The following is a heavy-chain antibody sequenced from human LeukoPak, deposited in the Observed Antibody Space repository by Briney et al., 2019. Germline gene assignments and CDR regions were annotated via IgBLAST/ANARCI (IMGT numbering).Heavy chain of an antibody. Sequence: PSETLSLTRTVSGGSISGDYWSWICQPPGKGLEWIGYIYYSGSTNYNPSLKSRVTISVDTSKNQFSLKLSSVTAADTAVYYCARHSSSWAEPNFDYWGQGTLVTVSS. J-gene: IGHJ4*02. D-gene: IGHD6-13*01. CDR1: GGSISGDY. V-gene: IGHV4-59*01. CDR2: IYYSGST. CDR3: ARHSSSWAEPNFDY.